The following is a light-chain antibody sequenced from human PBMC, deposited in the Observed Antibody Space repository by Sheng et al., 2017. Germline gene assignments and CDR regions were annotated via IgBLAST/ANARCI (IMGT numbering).Light chain of an antibody. Sequence: EIVLTQSPATLSVSPGERATLSCRASQSVSRKLAWYQQKPGQAPRLLIYDASTRATGIPARFSGSGSGTDFTLTISSLEPEDFAVYYCQQRSNWPRTFGPGTKVDIK. J-gene: IGKJ3*01. CDR3: QQRSNWPRT. CDR2: DAS. V-gene: IGKV3-11*01. CDR1: QSVSRK.